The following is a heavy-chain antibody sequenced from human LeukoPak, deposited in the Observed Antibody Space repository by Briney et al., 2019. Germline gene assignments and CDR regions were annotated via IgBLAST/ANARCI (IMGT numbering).Heavy chain of an antibody. Sequence: ASVKVSCKASGYTFTSYGISWVRQAPGQGLEWMGWISAYNGNTNYAQKLQGRVTMTTDTSTSTAYMELRSLRSDDTAAYYCARMSRIVAVVAATSPFDYWGQGTLVTVSS. V-gene: IGHV1-18*01. D-gene: IGHD2-15*01. CDR1: GYTFTSYG. CDR2: ISAYNGNT. J-gene: IGHJ4*02. CDR3: ARMSRIVAVVAATSPFDY.